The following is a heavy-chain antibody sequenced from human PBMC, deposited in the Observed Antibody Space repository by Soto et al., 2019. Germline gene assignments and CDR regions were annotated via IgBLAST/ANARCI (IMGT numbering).Heavy chain of an antibody. J-gene: IGHJ3*02. CDR2: IWYDGSNK. V-gene: IGHV3-33*01. CDR3: ARDSQSDAFDI. Sequence: QVQLVESGGGVVQPGRSLRLSCAASGFTFSSYGMHWVRQAPGKGLEWVAVIWYDGSNKYYADSVKGRFTISRDNSKNTLYLQINSLRAEDTAVYYCARDSQSDAFDIWGQGTMVTVSS. CDR1: GFTFSSYG.